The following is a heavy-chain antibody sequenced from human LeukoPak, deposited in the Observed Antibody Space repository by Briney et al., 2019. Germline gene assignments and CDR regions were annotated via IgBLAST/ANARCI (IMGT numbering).Heavy chain of an antibody. CDR2: INTDGSTT. Sequence: PGGSLRLSCAASGFTFSNDWMHWVRQAPGKGLVWVSRINTDGSTTTYADSVKGRFTIFRDNAKNTLYLQMNSLRVEDTAVYYCARGRGGSYHYWGQGTLVTVSS. CDR1: GFTFSNDW. V-gene: IGHV3-74*01. CDR3: ARGRGGSYHY. J-gene: IGHJ4*02. D-gene: IGHD1-26*01.